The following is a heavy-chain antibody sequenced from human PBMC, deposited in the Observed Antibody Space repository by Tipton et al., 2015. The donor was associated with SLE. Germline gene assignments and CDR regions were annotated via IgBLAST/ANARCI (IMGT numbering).Heavy chain of an antibody. D-gene: IGHD6-13*01. CDR3: ARHRGYSSSWDFDY. CDR2: IYNSEST. CDR1: GGSISGYY. Sequence: TLSLTCTVSGGSISGYYWGWIRQSPGKGLEWIGYIYNSESTNYNPSLKSRVTISVDTSKNQFSLKLSSVTAADTAVYYCARHRGYSSSWDFDYWGQGTLVTVSS. V-gene: IGHV4-59*08. J-gene: IGHJ4*02.